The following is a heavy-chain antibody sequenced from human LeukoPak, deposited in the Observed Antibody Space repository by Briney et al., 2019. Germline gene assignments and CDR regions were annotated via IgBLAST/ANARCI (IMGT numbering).Heavy chain of an antibody. D-gene: IGHD2-8*01. J-gene: IGHJ4*02. V-gene: IGHV4-59*02. CDR2: IYNSGT. Sequence: PTETLSLTCTVSGYSVNYDYWSWIRQPPGKGLQWIGYIYNSGTIYNPSLKNRVTISLDTSRNQSSLKVSSVSAADTAVYYCARVDPNGYSDYWGQGILVTVSS. CDR1: GYSVNYDY. CDR3: ARVDPNGYSDY.